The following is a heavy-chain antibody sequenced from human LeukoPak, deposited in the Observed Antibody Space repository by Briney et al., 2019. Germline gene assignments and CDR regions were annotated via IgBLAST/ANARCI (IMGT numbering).Heavy chain of an antibody. CDR3: ASYGSGSYRFDP. V-gene: IGHV4-39*01. Sequence: PSETLSLTCTVSGGSISSSSYYWGWIRQPPGKGLEWIGSIYYSGSTYYNPSLKSRVTISVDTSKNQFSLKLSSVTAADTAVYYCASYGSGSYRFDPWGQGTLVTVSS. J-gene: IGHJ5*02. CDR1: GGSISSSSYY. D-gene: IGHD3-10*01. CDR2: IYYSGST.